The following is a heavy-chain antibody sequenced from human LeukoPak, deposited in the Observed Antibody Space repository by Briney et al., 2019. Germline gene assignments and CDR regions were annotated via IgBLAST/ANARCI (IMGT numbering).Heavy chain of an antibody. CDR3: ARSGAPIDY. CDR1: GFTFSNFG. CDR2: IKQDGSEK. J-gene: IGHJ4*02. Sequence: GGSLRLSCAASGFTFSNFGMHWVRQAPGKGLEWVANIKQDGSEKYYVDSVKGRFTISRDNAKNSLYLQMNSLRAEDTAVYYCARSGAPIDYWGQGTLVTVSS. V-gene: IGHV3-7*01.